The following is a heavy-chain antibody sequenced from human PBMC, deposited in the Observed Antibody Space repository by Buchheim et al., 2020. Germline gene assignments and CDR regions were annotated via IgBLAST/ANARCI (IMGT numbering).Heavy chain of an antibody. CDR3: ARGLYGGNSGWYFDY. D-gene: IGHD4-23*01. Sequence: VQLVESGGGLVKPGGSLRLSCAASGFTFSSYAMHWVRQAPGKGLEWVAVISYDGSNKYYADSVKGRFTISRDNSKNTLYLQMNSLRAEDTAVYYCARGLYGGNSGWYFDYWGQGTL. J-gene: IGHJ4*02. CDR2: ISYDGSNK. CDR1: GFTFSSYA. V-gene: IGHV3-30-3*01.